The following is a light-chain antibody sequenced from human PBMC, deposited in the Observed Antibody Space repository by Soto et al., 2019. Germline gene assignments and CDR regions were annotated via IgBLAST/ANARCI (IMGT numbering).Light chain of an antibody. Sequence: QSALTQPASVSGSPRQSITISCGGTSSDVGAYIYVSWYQQFPGKAPKLILYEVSNRPSGVSNRFSGSKSDTTASLTISGLQPEDEADYYCSAYSDIDTKVFGTGTKVTVL. CDR3: SAYSDIDTKV. CDR2: EVS. J-gene: IGLJ1*01. V-gene: IGLV2-14*03. CDR1: SSDVGAYIY.